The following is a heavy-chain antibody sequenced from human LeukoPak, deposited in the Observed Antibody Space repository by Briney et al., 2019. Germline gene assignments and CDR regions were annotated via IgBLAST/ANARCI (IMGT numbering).Heavy chain of an antibody. V-gene: IGHV4-59*08. CDR2: VYYSGST. CDR1: GGSISTYY. D-gene: IGHD6-19*01. Sequence: SETLSLTCTVSGGSISTYYWNWIRQPPGKGLEWIGYVYYSGSTNYNTSLKSRVTISVDTSKNQFSLKLSSVTAADTAVYYCARSRIAVAGIIPWFDPWGQGTLVTVSS. J-gene: IGHJ5*02. CDR3: ARSRIAVAGIIPWFDP.